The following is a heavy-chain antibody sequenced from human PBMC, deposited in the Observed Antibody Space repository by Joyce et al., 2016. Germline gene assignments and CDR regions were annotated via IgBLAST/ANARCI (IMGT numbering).Heavy chain of an antibody. J-gene: IGHJ5*01. CDR3: AVSIMGGITFDS. CDR1: GDSFTGYY. CDR2: NNPNSGTT. D-gene: IGHD3-16*01. Sequence: QVQLMKSGADMKNPGASVKVSCEVSGDSFTGYYIHWVRPAPGQVPRWKGWNNPNSGTTKCAQKFQGRVTMTRDTSISTAYMELSRLTSDDTALYYCAVSIMGGITFDSWCQGTLVTVSS. V-gene: IGHV1-2*02.